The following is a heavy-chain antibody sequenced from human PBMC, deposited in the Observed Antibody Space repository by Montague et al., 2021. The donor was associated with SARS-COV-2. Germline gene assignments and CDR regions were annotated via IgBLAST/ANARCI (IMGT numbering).Heavy chain of an antibody. CDR1: RFSFSSYG. J-gene: IGHJ6*02. Sequence: SLRLSCAASRFSFSSYGLNWVRQAPGKGLEWVAVIWYGGSNKQYADSVKGRFTISRDNPKNTLYLQMNSLRAEDTALYYCARDSFSSCTSSSCYMGGMDVWGQGTMVTVSS. D-gene: IGHD2-2*02. V-gene: IGHV3-33*01. CDR3: ARDSFSSCTSSSCYMGGMDV. CDR2: IWYGGSNK.